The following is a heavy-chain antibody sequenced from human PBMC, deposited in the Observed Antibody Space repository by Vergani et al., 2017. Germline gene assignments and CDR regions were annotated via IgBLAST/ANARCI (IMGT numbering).Heavy chain of an antibody. CDR1: GFTFSIYG. D-gene: IGHD6-13*01. CDR3: AKDGIAAAGYHMYYFDY. J-gene: IGHJ4*02. Sequence: QVQLVESGGGVVQPGRSLRLSCAASGFTFSIYGMHWVRQAPGKGLEWVAVISYDGSNKYYADSVKGRFTISRDNSKNTLYLQMNSLRAEDTAVYYCAKDGIAAAGYHMYYFDYWGQGPLVTVSS. CDR2: ISYDGSNK. V-gene: IGHV3-30*18.